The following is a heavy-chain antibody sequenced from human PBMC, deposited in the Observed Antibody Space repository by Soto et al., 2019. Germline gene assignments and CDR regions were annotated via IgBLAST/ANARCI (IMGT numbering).Heavy chain of an antibody. Sequence: QLQLQESGPGLVKPSETLSLTYTVSGGSISSSSYFWGCIRQPPGKGLEWIGTVYYSGSTYYNPSLRSRVTISVDTSKNQFSLKLSTVTAADTAVYYCVRRGGAVAGTSRFDSWGQGMLVTVSS. D-gene: IGHD6-19*01. CDR2: VYYSGST. V-gene: IGHV4-39*01. CDR1: GGSISSSSYF. J-gene: IGHJ4*02. CDR3: VRRGGAVAGTSRFDS.